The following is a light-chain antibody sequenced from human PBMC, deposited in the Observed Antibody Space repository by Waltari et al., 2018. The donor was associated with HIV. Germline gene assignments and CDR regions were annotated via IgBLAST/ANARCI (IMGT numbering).Light chain of an antibody. Sequence: DIQMTQSPSSLSASVGDSVTITCRASQTVNNKLNWYQQKPGEAPKVVIYDASTLESGVPSRFRGGGSRTDFTLTITSLQLDDFATYVCQQSFSYPLTFGPGTKVDI. V-gene: IGKV1-39*01. CDR2: DAS. CDR3: QQSFSYPLT. J-gene: IGKJ3*01. CDR1: QTVNNK.